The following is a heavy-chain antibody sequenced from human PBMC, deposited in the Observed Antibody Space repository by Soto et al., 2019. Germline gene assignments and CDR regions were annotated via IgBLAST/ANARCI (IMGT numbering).Heavy chain of an antibody. Sequence: ASVKVSCKASGYTFTGYYMHWVRQAPGQGLEWMGWINPNSGGTNYAQKFQGWVTMTRDTSISTAYMELSRLRSDDTAVYYCARGFSTKTVTTGQPILSYYYYMDVWGKGTTVTVSS. V-gene: IGHV1-2*04. D-gene: IGHD4-17*01. CDR2: INPNSGGT. CDR1: GYTFTGYY. CDR3: ARGFSTKTVTTGQPILSYYYYMDV. J-gene: IGHJ6*03.